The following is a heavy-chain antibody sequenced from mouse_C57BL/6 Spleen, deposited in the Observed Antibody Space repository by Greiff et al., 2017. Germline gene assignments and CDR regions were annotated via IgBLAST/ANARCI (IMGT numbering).Heavy chain of an antibody. CDR2: FHPYNDDT. J-gene: IGHJ4*01. CDR1: GYTFTTYP. V-gene: IGHV1-47*01. Sequence: QVQLKESGAELVKPGASVKMSCKASGYTFTTYPIEWMKQNHGKSLEWIGNFHPYNDDTKYNEKFKGKATLTVEKSSSTVYLELSRLTSDDSAVYYCARGYYDYGYAMDYWGQGTSVTVSS. CDR3: ARGYYDYGYAMDY. D-gene: IGHD2-4*01.